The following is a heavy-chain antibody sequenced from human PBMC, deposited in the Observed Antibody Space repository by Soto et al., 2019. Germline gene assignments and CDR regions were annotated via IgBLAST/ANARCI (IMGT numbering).Heavy chain of an antibody. CDR1: GYTFTTSW. J-gene: IGHJ4*02. Sequence: PGESLKISCTGSGYTFTTSWIAWVRQMSGKGLEWMGIIYPGDSDTRYSPSFKGQVTISADKSINTAYLQWSSLKASDTAMYYCARQGEYCSGDNCFTDSWGQGTLVTVSS. CDR3: ARQGEYCSGDNCFTDS. CDR2: IYPGDSDT. V-gene: IGHV5-51*01. D-gene: IGHD2-15*01.